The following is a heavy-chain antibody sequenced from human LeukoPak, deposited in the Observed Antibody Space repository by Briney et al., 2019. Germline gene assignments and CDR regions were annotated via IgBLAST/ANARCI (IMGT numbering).Heavy chain of an antibody. CDR3: ARDLGDYGNTGFDP. CDR2: IYYSGST. D-gene: IGHD4-17*01. CDR1: GGSISSGGYY. V-gene: IGHV4-31*03. Sequence: PSETLSLTCTVSGGSISSGGYYWSWIRQHPGKGLEWIGYIYYSGSTYYNPSLKSRVTISVDTSKNQFSLKVSSVTAADTAVYYCARDLGDYGNTGFDPWGQGTLVTVSS. J-gene: IGHJ5*02.